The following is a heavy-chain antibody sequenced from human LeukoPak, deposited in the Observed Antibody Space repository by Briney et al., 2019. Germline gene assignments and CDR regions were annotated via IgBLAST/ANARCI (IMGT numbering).Heavy chain of an antibody. V-gene: IGHV3-66*01. CDR3: ARGGVVYPDSFDI. Sequence: PGGSLRRSCAASGFTVSSSYMNWVRQAPGKGLEWVSLIISGGGTYYADSVKGRFTISRDNSKNTLFLQMNSLRAEDTAVYYCARGGVVYPDSFDIWGRGTMVTVSS. CDR2: IISGGGT. CDR1: GFTVSSSY. D-gene: IGHD2-15*01. J-gene: IGHJ3*02.